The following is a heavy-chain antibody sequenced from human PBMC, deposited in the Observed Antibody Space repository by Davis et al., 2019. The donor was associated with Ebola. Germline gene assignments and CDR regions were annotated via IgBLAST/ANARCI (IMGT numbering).Heavy chain of an antibody. J-gene: IGHJ4*02. D-gene: IGHD5-18*01. CDR3: ARGRYSYGYEGPDY. V-gene: IGHV1-2*02. CDR2: INPNSGGT. Sequence: ASVKVSCKASGYTFTGYYMHWVRQAPGQGLEWMGWINPNSGGTNYAQKFQGRVTMTRDTSISTAYMELSRPRSDDTAVYYCARGRYSYGYEGPDYWGQGTLVTVSS. CDR1: GYTFTGYY.